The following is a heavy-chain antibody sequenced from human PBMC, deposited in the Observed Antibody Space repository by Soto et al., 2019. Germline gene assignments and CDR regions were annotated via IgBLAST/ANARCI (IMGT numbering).Heavy chain of an antibody. J-gene: IGHJ6*02. CDR3: ARDRWELLWFGESLSVMDV. CDR1: GGSISSYY. V-gene: IGHV4-4*07. Sequence: SETLSLTCTVSGGSISSYYWSWIRQPAGKGLEWIGRIYTSGSTNYNPSLKSRVTMSVDTSKNQFSLKLSSVTAADTAVYYCARDRWELLWFGESLSVMDVWGQGSTVTVS. D-gene: IGHD3-10*01. CDR2: IYTSGST.